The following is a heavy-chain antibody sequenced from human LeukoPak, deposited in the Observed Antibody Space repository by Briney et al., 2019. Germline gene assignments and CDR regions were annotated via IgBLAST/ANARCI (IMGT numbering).Heavy chain of an antibody. Sequence: PSETLSLTCTVSGGSISSYYWSWIRQPPGKELEWIGYIYYSGSTNYNPSLKSRVTISVDTSKNQFSLKLSSVTAADTAVYYCASTHYYGYYFDYWGQGTLVTVSS. CDR1: GGSISSYY. CDR2: IYYSGST. J-gene: IGHJ4*02. V-gene: IGHV4-59*08. D-gene: IGHD3-10*01. CDR3: ASTHYYGYYFDY.